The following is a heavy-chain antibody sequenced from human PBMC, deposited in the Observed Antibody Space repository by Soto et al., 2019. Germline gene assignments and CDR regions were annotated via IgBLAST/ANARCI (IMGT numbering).Heavy chain of an antibody. CDR3: AKYPSFVPEAFDYYYMDV. V-gene: IGHV3-23*01. J-gene: IGHJ6*03. CDR1: GFTFSSYA. Sequence: GGSLRLSCAASGFTFSSYAMSWVRQAPGKGLEWVSAISGSGGSTYYADSVKGRFTISRDNSKNTPYLQMNSLRAEDTAVYYCAKYPSFVPEAFDYYYMDVWGKGTTVTVSS. CDR2: ISGSGGST.